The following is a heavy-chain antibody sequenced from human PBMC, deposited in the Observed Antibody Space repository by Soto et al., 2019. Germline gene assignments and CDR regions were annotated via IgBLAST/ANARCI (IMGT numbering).Heavy chain of an antibody. D-gene: IGHD3-10*01. CDR1: GGTFSSYA. Sequence: SVKVSCKASGGTFSSYAISWVRQAPGQGLEWMGGIIPIFGTANYAQKFQGRVTITADKSTSTAYMELSSLRSEDTAMYYCARVNPTHYYGSGSYYLALDYWGQGTLVTVSS. CDR2: IIPIFGTA. CDR3: ARVNPTHYYGSGSYYLALDY. V-gene: IGHV1-69*06. J-gene: IGHJ4*02.